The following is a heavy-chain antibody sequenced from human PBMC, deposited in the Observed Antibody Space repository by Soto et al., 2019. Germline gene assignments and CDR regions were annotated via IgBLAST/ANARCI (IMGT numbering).Heavy chain of an antibody. CDR2: ISFDGRNT. V-gene: IGHV3-30*03. J-gene: IGHJ4*02. CDR3: XXXXXXXXXXXXXXXXXXDY. Sequence: QVQLVESGGGVVQPGRSLRLSCAASGFTFNNYGMHWVRQAPGKGLEWVVVISFDGRNTYYADSVKGRFTIFRDNSKXXXXXXXXXXXXXXXXXXXXXXXXXXXXXXXXXXXXXXDYWGQGTLVTVSS. CDR1: GFTFNNYG.